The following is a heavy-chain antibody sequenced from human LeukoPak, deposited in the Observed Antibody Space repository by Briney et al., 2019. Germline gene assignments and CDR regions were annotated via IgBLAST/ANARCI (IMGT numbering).Heavy chain of an antibody. CDR1: GFTVSSNY. CDR2: IYSGGST. Sequence: GGSLRLSCAASGFTVSSNYMSWVRQAPGKGLEWVSVIYSGGSTYYADSVKGRFTISRDNSKNTLYLQMNSLRAEDTAVYYCAKDHSSSWYYFDYWGQGTLVTVSS. CDR3: AKDHSSSWYYFDY. V-gene: IGHV3-66*01. J-gene: IGHJ4*02. D-gene: IGHD6-13*01.